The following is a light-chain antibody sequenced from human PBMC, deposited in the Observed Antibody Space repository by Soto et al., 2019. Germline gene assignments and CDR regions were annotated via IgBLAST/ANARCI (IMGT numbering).Light chain of an antibody. CDR3: QQYNSYSWT. J-gene: IGKJ1*01. V-gene: IGKV1-5*01. CDR1: QSITAW. CDR2: HAS. Sequence: DIQMSQSPSTLSASVGDRVTITCRASQSITAWLAWYQQKPGTAPNLLIYHASNLRGGVPSRFSGGGSGTEFTLTISSVQPDDIATYSCQQYNSYSWTFGQATKVDIK.